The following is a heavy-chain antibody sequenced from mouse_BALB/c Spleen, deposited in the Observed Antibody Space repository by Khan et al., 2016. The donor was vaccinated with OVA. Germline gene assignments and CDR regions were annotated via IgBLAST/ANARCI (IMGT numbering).Heavy chain of an antibody. CDR1: GYTFTDYW. D-gene: IGHD2-3*01. J-gene: IGHJ4*01. CDR2: IDTSDSYT. Sequence: QVQLQQPGAELVMPGASVKMSCKASGYTFTDYWMHWVKQRPGQGLEWIGAIDTSDSYTSYNQKFKGKATLTVDESSSTAYMQLSSLTSEDSAVYYCGRWVLRDMDYWGQGTSVTVSS. CDR3: GRWVLRDMDY. V-gene: IGHV1-69*01.